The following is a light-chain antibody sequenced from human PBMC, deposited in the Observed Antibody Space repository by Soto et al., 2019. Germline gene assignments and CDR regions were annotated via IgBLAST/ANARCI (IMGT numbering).Light chain of an antibody. CDR3: SSYAGRYTYV. V-gene: IGLV2-14*01. Sequence: QSALTQPASVSGSPGQSITISCTGTSSDVGGYNYVSWYQQQSGKAPKLMIHEVSNRPSGVSNRFSGSKSGNTASLTISGLQAEDEADYYCSSYAGRYTYVFGSGTKLTVL. J-gene: IGLJ1*01. CDR2: EVS. CDR1: SSDVGGYNY.